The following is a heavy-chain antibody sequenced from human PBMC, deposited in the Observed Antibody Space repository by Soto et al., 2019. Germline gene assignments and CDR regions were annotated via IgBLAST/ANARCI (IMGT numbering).Heavy chain of an antibody. J-gene: IGHJ4*02. CDR2: ISSSSSTI. D-gene: IGHD4-4*01. CDR1: GFTFSSYS. V-gene: IGHV3-48*01. Sequence: PGGSLRLSCAASGFTFSSYSMNWVRQAPGKGLEWVSYISSSSSTIYYADSVKGRFTISRDNAKNSLYLQMNSLRAEDTAVYYCARAPGVFFGYSKFNFVYWGQGTLVTVSS. CDR3: ARAPGVFFGYSKFNFVY.